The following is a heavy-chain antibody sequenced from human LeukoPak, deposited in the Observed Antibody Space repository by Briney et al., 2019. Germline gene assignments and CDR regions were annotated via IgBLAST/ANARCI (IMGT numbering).Heavy chain of an antibody. CDR1: GFTFSSAW. CDR3: TTEGYCSGGNCYSYDN. Sequence: PGGSLKLSCAASGFTFSSAWLSWVRQAPGKGLEWVGRIKSKIDGGTTDYAAPVKGRFTISRDDSKNKLYLQMSSLKTEDTALYYCTTEGYCSGGNCYSYDNWGQGTLVTVSS. CDR2: IKSKIDGGTT. V-gene: IGHV3-15*05. J-gene: IGHJ4*02. D-gene: IGHD2-15*01.